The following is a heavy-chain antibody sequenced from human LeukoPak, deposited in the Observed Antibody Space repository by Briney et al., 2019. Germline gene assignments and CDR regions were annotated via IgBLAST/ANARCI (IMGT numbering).Heavy chain of an antibody. D-gene: IGHD3-10*01. Sequence: KPSETLSLTCTVSGGSINSDTYYWTWIRQPAGQGLEWIGRIYTTGSPSYNPSLKSRVTISIDTSKNQFSLKLNSVSAADTAVYYCARDRGMTTARGVPSWFDPWGQGTLVTVSS. CDR2: IYTTGSP. CDR3: ARDRGMTTARGVPSWFDP. CDR1: GGSINSDTYY. J-gene: IGHJ5*02. V-gene: IGHV4-61*02.